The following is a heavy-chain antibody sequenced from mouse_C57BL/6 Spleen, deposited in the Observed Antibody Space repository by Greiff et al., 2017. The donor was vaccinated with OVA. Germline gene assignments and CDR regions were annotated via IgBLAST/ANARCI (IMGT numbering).Heavy chain of an antibody. CDR3: ARKNGDGYFDV. Sequence: EVTVVESGGGLVKPGGSLKLSCAASGFTFSDYGMHWVRQAPEKGLEWVAYISSGSSTIYYADTVKGRFTISRDNAKNTLFLQMTSLRSEDTAMYYCARKNGDGYFDVWGTGTTVTVSS. D-gene: IGHD4-1*01. J-gene: IGHJ1*03. CDR2: ISSGSSTI. CDR1: GFTFSDYG. V-gene: IGHV5-17*01.